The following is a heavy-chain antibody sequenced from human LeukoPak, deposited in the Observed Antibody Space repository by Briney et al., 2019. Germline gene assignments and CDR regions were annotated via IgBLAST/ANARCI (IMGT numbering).Heavy chain of an antibody. J-gene: IGHJ4*02. CDR3: ARHRPGYDSSGYYPFDY. CDR1: GGSISSSSYY. Sequence: SETLSLTCSVSGGSISSSSYYWGWIRQPPGKGLEWIGSIYYSGSTYYNPSLKSRVTISVDTSKNQFSLKLSSVTAADTAVYYCARHRPGYDSSGYYPFDYWGQGTLVTVSS. D-gene: IGHD3-22*01. CDR2: IYYSGST. V-gene: IGHV4-39*01.